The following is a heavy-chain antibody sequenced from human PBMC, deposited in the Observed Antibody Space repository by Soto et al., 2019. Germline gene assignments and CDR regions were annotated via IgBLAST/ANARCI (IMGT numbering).Heavy chain of an antibody. V-gene: IGHV1-69*06. D-gene: IGHD6-13*01. CDR3: ARDRDSSTFGVGYYYYGMDV. CDR2: IIPIFGTA. J-gene: IGHJ6*02. CDR1: GGTFSSYA. Sequence: SVKVSCQASGGTFSSYAISWVRQAPGQGLEWMGGIIPIFGTANYAQKFQGRVTITADKSTSTAYMELSSLRSEDTAVYYCARDRDSSTFGVGYYYYGMDVWGQGTTVTVSS.